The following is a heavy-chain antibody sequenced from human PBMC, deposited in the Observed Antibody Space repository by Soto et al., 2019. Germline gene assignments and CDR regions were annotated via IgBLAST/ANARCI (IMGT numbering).Heavy chain of an antibody. CDR3: ARGDTAMAPYYFDY. D-gene: IGHD5-18*01. CDR2: IYPGDSET. CDR1: GYSFTIYW. Sequence: EMQLVQSGAEVKKPGESLKISCKGSGYSFTIYWIAWVRQMPGKGLEWMGIIYPGDSETRYSPSFQGQVTISADKSINTAYLQWSSLRASDTAMYYCARGDTAMAPYYFDYGGQGTLVTVSS. V-gene: IGHV5-51*01. J-gene: IGHJ4*02.